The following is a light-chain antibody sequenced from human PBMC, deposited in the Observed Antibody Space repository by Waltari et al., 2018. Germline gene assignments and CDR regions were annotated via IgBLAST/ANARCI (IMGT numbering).Light chain of an antibody. J-gene: IGLJ2*01. CDR1: SSDIGGYNY. CDR2: EVS. Sequence: SPLPQPASGPGSPRQPITISCPETSSDIGGYNYSTWYQQHPGKALKHMICEVSNRPGGVSTRLSGSTSVNAASLPISGVQADDEADYYCSSYTSSSNVVFGGGTKLTVL. V-gene: IGLV2-14*01. CDR3: SSYTSSSNVV.